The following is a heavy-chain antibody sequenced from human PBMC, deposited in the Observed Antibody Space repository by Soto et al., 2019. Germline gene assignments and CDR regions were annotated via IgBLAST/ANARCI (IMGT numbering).Heavy chain of an antibody. CDR3: AKIPTAYYDSSGYYYYFDY. CDR2: ISGSGGST. CDR1: GFTFSSYA. D-gene: IGHD3-22*01. Sequence: GGSLRLSCAASGFTFSSYAMSWVRQAPGKGLEWVSAISGSGGSTYYADSVKGRFTISRDNSKNTLYLQMNSLRAEDTAVYYCAKIPTAYYDSSGYYYYFDYWGQGTLVTVSS. V-gene: IGHV3-23*01. J-gene: IGHJ4*02.